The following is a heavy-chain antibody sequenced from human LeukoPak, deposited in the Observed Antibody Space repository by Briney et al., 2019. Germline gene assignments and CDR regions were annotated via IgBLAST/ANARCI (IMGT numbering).Heavy chain of an antibody. D-gene: IGHD2/OR15-2a*01. CDR3: ARDPDFRWALDYYYGMDV. CDR2: INPNSGGT. V-gene: IGHV1-2*02. J-gene: IGHJ6*02. Sequence: ASVKVSCKASGYTFTGYYMHWVRQAPGQGLEWMGWINPNSGGTNYAQKFQGRVTMTRDTSISTAYMELSRLRSDDTAVYYCARDPDFRWALDYYYGMDVWGQGTTVTVSS. CDR1: GYTFTGYY.